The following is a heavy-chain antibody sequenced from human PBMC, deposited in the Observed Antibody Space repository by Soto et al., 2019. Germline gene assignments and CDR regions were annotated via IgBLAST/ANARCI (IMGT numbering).Heavy chain of an antibody. J-gene: IGHJ4*02. CDR2: IYYSGST. CDR3: ARVLRAYDSSGYYSPIVLDY. D-gene: IGHD3-22*01. CDR1: GGSISSGDYY. V-gene: IGHV4-30-4*01. Sequence: QVQLQESGPGLVKPSQTLSLTCTVSGGSISSGDYYWSWISQPPGKGREWIGYIYYSGSTYYNPSLKSRVTISVDTSKNQFFLKLSSVTAADTAVYYCARVLRAYDSSGYYSPIVLDYWGQGTLVTVSS.